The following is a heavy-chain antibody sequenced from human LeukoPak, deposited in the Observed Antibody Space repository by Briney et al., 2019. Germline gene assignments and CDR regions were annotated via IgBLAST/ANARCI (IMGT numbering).Heavy chain of an antibody. Sequence: SETLSLTCTVSGGSISSGGYYWSWIRQPPGKGLEWIGYIYYSGSTYYNPSLRSRVTISLDTSKSQFSLKLSSVTAADTAAYYCARASQIEYTSSWYGMDVWGQGTTVTVSS. CDR2: IYYSGST. D-gene: IGHD6-13*01. CDR1: GGSISSGGYY. CDR3: ARASQIEYTSSWYGMDV. V-gene: IGHV4-30-4*01. J-gene: IGHJ6*02.